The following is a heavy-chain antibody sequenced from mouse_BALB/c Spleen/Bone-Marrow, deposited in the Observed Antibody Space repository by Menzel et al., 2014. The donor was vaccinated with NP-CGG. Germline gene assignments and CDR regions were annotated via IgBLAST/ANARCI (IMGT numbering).Heavy chain of an antibody. V-gene: IGHV1S127*01. CDR2: IDPSDSYT. Sequence: QVQLQQSGAELVKPGAPVKMSCKASGYTFTSYWMHWVKQRPGQGLEWIGTIDPSDSYTSYNQKFKGKATLTVDTSSSTAYMQLSSLTSEDSAVYYCTRRDTTVERAWFAYWGQGTLVTVSA. D-gene: IGHD1-1*01. CDR1: GYTFTSYW. J-gene: IGHJ3*01. CDR3: TRRDTTVERAWFAY.